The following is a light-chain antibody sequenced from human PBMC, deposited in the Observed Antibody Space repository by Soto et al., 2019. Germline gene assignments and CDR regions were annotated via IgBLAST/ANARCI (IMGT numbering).Light chain of an antibody. CDR2: AAS. Sequence: AIQMTQSPSSLSASVGDRVTITCRASQGIRNDLGWYQQKPGKVPKLPIYAASSLQSGVPSRFSGSGSGTDFTLSISSLQPEDFATYYCLQDYNYPRTFGQGTKVDIK. CDR1: QGIRND. V-gene: IGKV1-6*01. J-gene: IGKJ1*01. CDR3: LQDYNYPRT.